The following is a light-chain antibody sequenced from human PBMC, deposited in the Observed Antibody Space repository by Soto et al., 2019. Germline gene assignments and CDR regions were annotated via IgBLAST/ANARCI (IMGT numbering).Light chain of an antibody. CDR3: SSYTGSNINTVV. CDR2: EVS. V-gene: IGLV2-14*01. CDR1: SSDIGKYNY. Sequence: QSALTQPASVSESPGQSITISCTGTSSDIGKYNYVSWFQQHPAKAPKLIIFEVSTRPSGVSNRFSGSKSGNTASLTISRLQAEDEADYYCSSYTGSNINTVVFGGGTKLTVL. J-gene: IGLJ2*01.